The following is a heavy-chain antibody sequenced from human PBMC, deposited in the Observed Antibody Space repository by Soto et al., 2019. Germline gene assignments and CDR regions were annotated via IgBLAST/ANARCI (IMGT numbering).Heavy chain of an antibody. CDR2: ISFDGSNK. V-gene: IGHV3-30*04. CDR3: ARLPGPLVSVLYIYPLDARESPSDVDI. D-gene: IGHD2-21*02. J-gene: IGHJ6*02. Sequence: QMQLVQSGGGVVQPGRSLRLSCAASGFTFSHYPIHWVRQAPGKGLEWVAVISFDGSNKVYADSVKGRFTISKDNSQNSLYLQMNDLSHEDTAVYYCARLPGPLVSVLYIYPLDARESPSDVDIWGQGTTVTVSS. CDR1: GFTFSHYP.